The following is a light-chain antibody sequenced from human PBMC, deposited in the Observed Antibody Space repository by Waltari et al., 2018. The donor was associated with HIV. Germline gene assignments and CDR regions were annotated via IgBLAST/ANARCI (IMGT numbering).Light chain of an antibody. CDR1: SSDVGGYNF. Sequence: QSALTQPASVSGSPGQSITMSCTGSSSDVGGYNFVSWYQQHPGKAPKLIIYDVSNRPSGISNRFSGSKSGKTASLTISGLQAEDEADYYCSSYTSTTTRIFGGGTKLTVL. CDR3: SSYTSTTTRI. J-gene: IGLJ2*01. CDR2: DVS. V-gene: IGLV2-14*03.